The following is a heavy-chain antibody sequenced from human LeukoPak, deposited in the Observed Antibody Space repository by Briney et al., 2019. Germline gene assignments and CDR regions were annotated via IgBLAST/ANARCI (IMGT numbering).Heavy chain of an antibody. CDR2: IRFDGSNA. J-gene: IGHJ4*02. Sequence: GGSLRLSCAASGFTVSPHGMHWLRQAPGEGLEWVTFIRFDGSNAYYTDSVKGRFTISRDNSKNTLYLQMNSLTTEDTAVYYCAGDFDYWGQGTLVTVSS. CDR3: AGDFDY. V-gene: IGHV3-30*02. CDR1: GFTVSPHG.